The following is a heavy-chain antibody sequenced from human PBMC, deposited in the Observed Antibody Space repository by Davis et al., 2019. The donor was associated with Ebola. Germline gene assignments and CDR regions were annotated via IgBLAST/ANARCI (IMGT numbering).Heavy chain of an antibody. Sequence: ASVKVSCKASGYTFTSYYMHWVRQAPGQGLEWMGIINPSGGSTSYAQKFQGRVTMTRDTSTSTVYMELNSLTSDDTAVYFCARGGGLELAGDRDAFDIWGHGTMVTVSS. V-gene: IGHV1-46*01. CDR2: INPSGGST. CDR1: GYTFTSYY. J-gene: IGHJ3*02. CDR3: ARGGGLELAGDRDAFDI. D-gene: IGHD6-19*01.